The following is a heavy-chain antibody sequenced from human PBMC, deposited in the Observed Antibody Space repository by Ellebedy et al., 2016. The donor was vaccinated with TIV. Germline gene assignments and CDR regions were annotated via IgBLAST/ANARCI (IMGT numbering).Heavy chain of an antibody. Sequence: PGGSLRLSCAGSGFTFSRRCMHWVRQAPGKGLEWVSSITSNSQYIDYEDSVKGRFTISRDNAKNSLFLQLDSLRAEDTALYFCATGRGEGGHPSFFDFWGQGTLVTVSA. CDR2: ITSNSQYI. CDR1: GFTFSRRC. J-gene: IGHJ4*02. CDR3: ATGRGEGGHPSFFDF. V-gene: IGHV3-21*01. D-gene: IGHD3-10*01.